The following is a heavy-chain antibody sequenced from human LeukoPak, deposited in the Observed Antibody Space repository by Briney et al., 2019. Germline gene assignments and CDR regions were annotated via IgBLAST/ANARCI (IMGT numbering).Heavy chain of an antibody. D-gene: IGHD3/OR15-3a*01. CDR3: ARDRTSPFAY. Sequence: GGSLRLSCAASGFTFSTYAMYWVRQAPGKGLEWVAVISYDGINRHFADSVKGRFTISRDNSRNTLYLQMNSLRVEDTAVYYCARDRTSPFAYWGQGTLVTVSS. CDR1: GFTFSTYA. V-gene: IGHV3-30*03. J-gene: IGHJ4*02. CDR2: ISYDGINR.